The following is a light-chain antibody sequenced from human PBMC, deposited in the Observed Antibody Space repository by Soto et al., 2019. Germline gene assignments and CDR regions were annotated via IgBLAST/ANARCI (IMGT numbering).Light chain of an antibody. CDR2: DAS. CDR1: QNISNY. Sequence: EIVLTQSPGTLSLSPGERASLSCRASQNISNYLIWYQQKPGQAPRLLIYDASNRATGIPARFSGSGSGTDFTLTISSLEPEDFAVYYCQQYDSSPLTFGGGTKVDIK. CDR3: QQYDSSPLT. J-gene: IGKJ4*01. V-gene: IGKV3-11*01.